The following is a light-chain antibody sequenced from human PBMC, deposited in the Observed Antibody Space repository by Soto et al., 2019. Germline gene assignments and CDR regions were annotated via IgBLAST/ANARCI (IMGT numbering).Light chain of an antibody. V-gene: IGLV1-44*01. CDR2: TNN. CDR3: AAWDDSLNGRV. CDR1: SSNIGSHT. J-gene: IGLJ1*01. Sequence: QSVLTQPPSASGTPGQRVTISCSGGSSNIGSHTVNWYQQLPGTAPKLLIYTNNQRPSGVPDRFSGSKSGTSASLAISGLQSEDEADYCCAAWDDSLNGRVFGTGTKVTVL.